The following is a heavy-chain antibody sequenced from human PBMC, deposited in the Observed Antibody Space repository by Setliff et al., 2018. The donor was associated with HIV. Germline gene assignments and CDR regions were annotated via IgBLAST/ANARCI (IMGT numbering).Heavy chain of an antibody. V-gene: IGHV4-59*11. Sequence: KTSETLSLTCTVSGGSISSHYWSWIRQPPGKGLEWIGCRFYSGNVDYNSALKSRVNISVDTSKNEFSLQLSYVTAADTAVYFCAKGRTVDRYDYWGQGTLVTVSS. CDR2: RFYSGNV. D-gene: IGHD4-17*01. CDR3: AKGRTVDRYDY. J-gene: IGHJ4*02. CDR1: GGSISSHY.